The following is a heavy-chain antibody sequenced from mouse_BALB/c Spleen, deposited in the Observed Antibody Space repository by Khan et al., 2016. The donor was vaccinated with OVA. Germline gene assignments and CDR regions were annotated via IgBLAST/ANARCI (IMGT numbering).Heavy chain of an antibody. CDR3: ARSYDNDGAWFVY. V-gene: IGHV1-81*01. D-gene: IGHD2-4*01. CDR2: IYPGSGTT. Sequence: QVQLQQSGPELVKPGASVKMSCKASGYKFTDYVISWVKQRTGQGLEWIGDIYPGSGTTYYNESFEGKATLTADKTSNTSYMQFRSLTSEDYSVYFCARSYDNDGAWFVYWGQGTLVTVSA. CDR1: GYKFTDYV. J-gene: IGHJ3*01.